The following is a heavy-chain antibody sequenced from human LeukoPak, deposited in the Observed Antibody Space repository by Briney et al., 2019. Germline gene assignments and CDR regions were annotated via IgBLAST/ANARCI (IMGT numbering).Heavy chain of an antibody. CDR2: IYYSGST. V-gene: IGHV4-39*01. Sequence: PSETLSLTCTVSGGSISSSSYYWGWIRQPPGEGLEWIGSIYYSGSTYYNPSLKSRVTISVDTSKNQFSLKLSSVTAADTAVYYCARVITIFGVVILMYFDYWGQGTLVTVSS. CDR3: ARVITIFGVVILMYFDY. J-gene: IGHJ4*02. CDR1: GGSISSSSYY. D-gene: IGHD3-3*01.